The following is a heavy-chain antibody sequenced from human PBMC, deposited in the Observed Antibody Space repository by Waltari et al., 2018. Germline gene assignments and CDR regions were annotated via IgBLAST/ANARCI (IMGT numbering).Heavy chain of an antibody. J-gene: IGHJ4*02. V-gene: IGHV1-24*01. CDR1: GYTLIELS. CDR2: FDPEDGET. D-gene: IGHD2-15*01. CDR3: STVGVVAALGDNYFDY. Sequence: QVQLVQSGAEVKKPGASVKVSCKVSGYTLIELSMHWVRQDPGKGLEWMGGFDPEDGETIYAQKFQGRVTMTEDTSTDTAYMVLSSLRSEDTAVYYCSTVGVVAALGDNYFDYWGQGTLVTVSS.